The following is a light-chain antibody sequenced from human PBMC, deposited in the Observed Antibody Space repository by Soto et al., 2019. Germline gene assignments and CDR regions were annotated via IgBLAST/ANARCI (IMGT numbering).Light chain of an antibody. CDR1: QSVSSN. Sequence: EIVLTQSPGTLSLSPGEGATLSCRASQSVSSNLAWYQQKPGQAPRLLIYGASTRATGIPARFSGSGSGTEFTLTISSLQSEDFAVYYCQQYNNWPPTFGQGTKVDIK. V-gene: IGKV3-15*01. CDR3: QQYNNWPPT. CDR2: GAS. J-gene: IGKJ1*01.